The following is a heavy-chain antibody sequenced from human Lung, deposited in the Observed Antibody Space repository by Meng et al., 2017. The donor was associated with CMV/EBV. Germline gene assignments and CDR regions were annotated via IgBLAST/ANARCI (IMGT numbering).Heavy chain of an antibody. D-gene: IGHD2-2*02. J-gene: IGHJ4*02. CDR3: ARGYHLLYYFDY. CDR1: GDSISSDSYY. CDR2: IYSSGRT. V-gene: IGHV4-61*02. Sequence: QVELEESGTGLVKPSQTLSLTCTVSGDSISSDSYYWTWIWQPAGKGLEWSERIYSSGRTNYDPSLRSRVSISVDTSKNQFSLKLKSVTAADAAIYYCARGYHLLYYFDYWGQGTLVTVSS.